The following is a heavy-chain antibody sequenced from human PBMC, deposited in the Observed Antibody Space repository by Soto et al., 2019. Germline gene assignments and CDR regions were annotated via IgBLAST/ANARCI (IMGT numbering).Heavy chain of an antibody. Sequence: GASVKVSCKVSGYPFTTHYIHWVRQAPGQGLEWMGWIDPRSGGTVYEQKFQGRVTMTRDTSISTVYMDLSGLTSDDTALYYCATDDYGIFPYWGQGSLVTVSS. CDR3: ATDDYGIFPY. CDR1: GYPFTTHY. D-gene: IGHD3-10*01. V-gene: IGHV1-2*02. CDR2: IDPRSGGT. J-gene: IGHJ4*02.